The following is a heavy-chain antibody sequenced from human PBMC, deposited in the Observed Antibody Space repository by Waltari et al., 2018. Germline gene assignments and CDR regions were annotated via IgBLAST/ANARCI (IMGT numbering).Heavy chain of an antibody. V-gene: IGHV3-48*01. D-gene: IGHD3-16*01. CDR2: ISSTSGSM. Sequence: EVQLVESGGDLIQPGGSLRLSCAVYGLTFGIYSMNWVRQVPGKGLEWVSYISSTSGSMYYADSVKGRFTISRDNTRKSVYLQMNSLRVEDSAVYYCASGQDGTSFVLSFWGQGTKVTVSS. CDR1: GLTFGIYS. CDR3: ASGQDGTSFVLSF. J-gene: IGHJ6*02.